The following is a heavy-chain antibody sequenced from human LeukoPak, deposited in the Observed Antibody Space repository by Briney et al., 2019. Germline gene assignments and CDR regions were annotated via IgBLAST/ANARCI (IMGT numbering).Heavy chain of an antibody. CDR2: IYYSGST. V-gene: IGHV4-31*03. Sequence: SETLSLTCTVSGGSIRSGGYYWSWIRQHPGKGLEWIGYIYYSGSTYYNPSLKSRVTISVDTSKNQFSLKLSSVTAADTAVYYCARDVPRDAFDIWGQGTMVTVSS. CDR1: GGSIRSGGYY. J-gene: IGHJ3*02. CDR3: ARDVPRDAFDI.